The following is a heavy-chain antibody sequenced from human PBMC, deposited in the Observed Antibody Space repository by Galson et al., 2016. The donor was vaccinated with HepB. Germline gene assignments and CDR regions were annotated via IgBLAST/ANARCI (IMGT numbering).Heavy chain of an antibody. D-gene: IGHD5-18*01. CDR2: INPNSSVP. Sequence: SVKVSCKASRYTFTDYYIHWVRQAPGQGLEWMGWINPNSSVPNYAQKFQGRVTMTRDTSIRTAYMEVSSLRSDDTAIYYCARDLYSKKYSTSYGTDVWGQGTTVIVSS. V-gene: IGHV1-2*02. CDR1: RYTFTDYY. J-gene: IGHJ6*02. CDR3: ARDLYSKKYSTSYGTDV.